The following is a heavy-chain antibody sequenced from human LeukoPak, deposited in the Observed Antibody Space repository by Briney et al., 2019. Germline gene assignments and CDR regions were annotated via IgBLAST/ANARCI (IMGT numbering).Heavy chain of an antibody. Sequence: SVKVSCKASGGTFSSYAISWVRQAPAQGLEWMGGIIPIFGTANYAQKFQGRVTITTDESTSTAYMELSSLGSEDTAVYYCPRPRSNSGSYFDYWGQGTLVTVSS. CDR1: GGTFSSYA. V-gene: IGHV1-69*05. CDR3: PRPRSNSGSYFDY. CDR2: IIPIFGTA. J-gene: IGHJ4*02. D-gene: IGHD4-23*01.